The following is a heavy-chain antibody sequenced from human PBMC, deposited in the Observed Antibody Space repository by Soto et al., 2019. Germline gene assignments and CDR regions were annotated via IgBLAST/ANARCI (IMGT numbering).Heavy chain of an antibody. J-gene: IGHJ5*02. CDR2: INAGNGNT. V-gene: IGHV1-3*01. CDR1: GYTFTSYA. Sequence: GASVKVSCKASGYTFTSYAMHWVRQAPGRRREWMGWINAGNGNTKYSQKFQGRVTITRDTSASTAYMELSSLRSEDTAVYYCARGSLEWLVPGWFDPWGQGTLVTVSS. CDR3: ARGSLEWLVPGWFDP. D-gene: IGHD6-19*01.